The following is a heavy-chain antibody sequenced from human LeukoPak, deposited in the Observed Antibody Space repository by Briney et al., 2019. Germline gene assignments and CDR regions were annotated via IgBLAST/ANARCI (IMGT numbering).Heavy chain of an antibody. Sequence: GGSLRLSCATSGFTFDDYAMHWVRQAPGKGLEWVSGISWNSGSLGYADSVKGRFTISRDNAKNSLYLQMSNLRAEDTAVYFCARGGGLDVWGQGATVTVSS. D-gene: IGHD3-16*01. CDR1: GFTFDDYA. V-gene: IGHV3-9*01. CDR2: ISWNSGSL. CDR3: ARGGGLDV. J-gene: IGHJ6*02.